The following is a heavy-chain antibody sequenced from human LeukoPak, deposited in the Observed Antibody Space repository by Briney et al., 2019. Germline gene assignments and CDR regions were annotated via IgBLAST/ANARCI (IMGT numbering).Heavy chain of an antibody. CDR2: IKQDGSEK. CDR1: GFTFNTYS. V-gene: IGHV3-7*04. Sequence: PGGSLRLSCAASGFTFNTYSMNWVRQAPGKGLEWVANIKQDGSEKYYVDSVKGRFTISRDNAKNSLFLQMNSLRAEDTAVYYCARDWQWQQLDGDAFDIWGQGTMVTVSS. CDR3: ARDWQWQQLDGDAFDI. J-gene: IGHJ3*02. D-gene: IGHD6-13*01.